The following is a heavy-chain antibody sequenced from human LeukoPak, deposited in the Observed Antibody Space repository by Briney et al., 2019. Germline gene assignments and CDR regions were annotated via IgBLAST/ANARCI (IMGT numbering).Heavy chain of an antibody. CDR2: ISSSSSYI. V-gene: IGHV3-21*01. CDR3: ARASYGSGINYYYYYGMDV. D-gene: IGHD3-10*01. J-gene: IGHJ6*02. Sequence: PGGSLRLSCAASGFTFSSYSMNWVCQAPGKGLEWVSSISSSSSYIYYADSVKGRFTISRDNAKNSLYLQMNSLRAEDTAVYYCARASYGSGINYYYYYGMDVWGQGTTVTVSS. CDR1: GFTFSSYS.